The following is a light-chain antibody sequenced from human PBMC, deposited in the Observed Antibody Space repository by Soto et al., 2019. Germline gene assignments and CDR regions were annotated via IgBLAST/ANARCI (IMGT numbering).Light chain of an antibody. J-gene: IGKJ1*01. CDR3: QQYGSSPT. Sequence: EIVLTQSPGTLSLSPGERATLSCRSGQSVSSSYLAWYQQKPGQAPRHLIYDASSRATGIPDRFSGSGSGTDFTLTISRLEPEDFAVYYCQQYGSSPTFGQGTKVEI. CDR2: DAS. CDR1: QSVSSSY. V-gene: IGKV3-20*01.